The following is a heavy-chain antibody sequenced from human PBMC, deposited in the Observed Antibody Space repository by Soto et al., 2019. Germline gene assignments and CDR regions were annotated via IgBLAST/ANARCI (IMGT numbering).Heavy chain of an antibody. V-gene: IGHV4-59*01. J-gene: IGHJ4*02. Sequence: SETLSLTCTVSGGSISSYYWSWIRQPPGKGLEWIGYIYYSGSTNYNPSLKSRVAMSVDTSKNQFSLKLSSVTAADTAVYYCARVKSGSFFDSWGQGTLVTVSS. D-gene: IGHD1-26*01. CDR3: ARVKSGSFFDS. CDR2: IYYSGST. CDR1: GGSISSYY.